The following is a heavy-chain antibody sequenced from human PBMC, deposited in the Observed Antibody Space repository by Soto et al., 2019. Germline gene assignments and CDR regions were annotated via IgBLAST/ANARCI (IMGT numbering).Heavy chain of an antibody. Sequence: ASETLSLTCNVSGGSISSGDYYWTWIRQSPGKGLEWIGYIYYTGSTFYSPSLKSRVTISLDTSENHFSLDMNPVTAADTAVYFCARVSGHNTGYYSVYFMDVWGQGTTVTVSS. CDR3: ARVSGHNTGYYSVYFMDV. D-gene: IGHD5-18*01. J-gene: IGHJ6*02. CDR1: GGSISSGDYY. V-gene: IGHV4-30-4*01. CDR2: IYYTGST.